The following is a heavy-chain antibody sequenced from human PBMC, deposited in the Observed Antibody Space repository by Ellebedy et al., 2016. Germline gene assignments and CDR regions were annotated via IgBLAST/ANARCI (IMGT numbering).Heavy chain of an antibody. CDR3: ARDFETIAAAGKKDAFDI. CDR1: GGTLSSYA. D-gene: IGHD6-13*01. V-gene: IGHV1-69*04. CDR2: IIPILGIA. Sequence: ASVKVSCKASGGTLSSYAISWVRQAPGQGLEWMGRIIPILGIANYTQKFQGRVTITADKSTSTAYMALSSLRSEDTAVYYCARDFETIAAAGKKDAFDIWGQGTMVTVSS. J-gene: IGHJ3*02.